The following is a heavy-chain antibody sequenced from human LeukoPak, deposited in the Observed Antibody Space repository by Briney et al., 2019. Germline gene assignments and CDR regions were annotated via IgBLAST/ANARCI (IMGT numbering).Heavy chain of an antibody. Sequence: GGSLRLSCAASGFTFRSYGMHWVRQAPGKGLEWVAVIWSDGSNKYYADSVKGRFTISRDNSKNTLYLQMNSLRAEDTAVYYCAKEGINIVGADDAFDIWGQGTMVTVSS. CDR3: AKEGINIVGADDAFDI. CDR2: IWSDGSNK. CDR1: GFTFRSYG. J-gene: IGHJ3*02. V-gene: IGHV3-30*02. D-gene: IGHD1-26*01.